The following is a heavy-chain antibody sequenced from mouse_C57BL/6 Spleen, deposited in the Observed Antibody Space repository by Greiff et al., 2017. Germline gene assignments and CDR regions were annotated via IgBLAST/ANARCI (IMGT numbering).Heavy chain of an antibody. D-gene: IGHD2-1*01. V-gene: IGHV1-5*01. CDR2: IYPGNSDT. CDR1: GYTFTSYW. Sequence: VQLQQSGTVLARPGASVKMSCKTSGYTFTSYWMHWVKQRPGQGLEWIGAIYPGNSDTSYNQKFKGKAKLTAVTSASTAYMELSSLTNEDSAVYYWTRGDYGNYGRNYAMDYWGQGTSVTVSS. J-gene: IGHJ4*01. CDR3: TRGDYGNYGRNYAMDY.